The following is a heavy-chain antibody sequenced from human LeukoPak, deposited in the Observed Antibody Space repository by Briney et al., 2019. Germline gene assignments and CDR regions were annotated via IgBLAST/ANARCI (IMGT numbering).Heavy chain of an antibody. J-gene: IGHJ6*02. Sequence: SVKVSCKASGGTFSSYAISWVRQAPGQGLEWMGRIIPILGIANYAQKFQGRVTITADKSTSTAYMELSSLRSEDTAVYYCARGLEYCGGDCYTYGMDVWGQGTTVTVSS. V-gene: IGHV1-69*04. CDR2: IIPILGIA. CDR3: ARGLEYCGGDCYTYGMDV. CDR1: GGTFSSYA. D-gene: IGHD2-21*01.